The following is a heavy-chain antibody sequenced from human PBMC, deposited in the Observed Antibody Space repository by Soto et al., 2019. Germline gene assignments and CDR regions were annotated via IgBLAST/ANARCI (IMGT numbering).Heavy chain of an antibody. D-gene: IGHD3-10*01. CDR2: INPNTGDT. CDR3: AKDPLRGVQLVVGDF. V-gene: IGHV1-2*02. Sequence: QVHLVQSGAEVKKPGASVKVSCKASEYSFTDFYMHWVRQAPGQGLEWLGWINPNTGDTDYAQIFQGRVSLTRDTSTSTAYMEMTRLTSDDTAVYYCAKDPLRGVQLVVGDFWGQGTLVTVSS. CDR1: EYSFTDFY. J-gene: IGHJ4*02.